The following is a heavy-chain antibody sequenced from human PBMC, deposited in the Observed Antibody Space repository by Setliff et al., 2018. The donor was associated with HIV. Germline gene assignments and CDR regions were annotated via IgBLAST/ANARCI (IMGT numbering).Heavy chain of an antibody. D-gene: IGHD3-10*01. J-gene: IGHJ4*02. V-gene: IGHV3-23*01. CDR2: ISGSGSTT. CDR1: GFSFSNYA. Sequence: LRLSCVASGFSFSNYAMSWVRQAPGKGLEWVSSISGSGSTTYYADSEKGRFTISRDNSKNTLYLQMNSLRAEDTAVYHCARVSRGTVVRGVILIGYFDNWGQGTLVTVSS. CDR3: ARVSRGTVVRGVILIGYFDN.